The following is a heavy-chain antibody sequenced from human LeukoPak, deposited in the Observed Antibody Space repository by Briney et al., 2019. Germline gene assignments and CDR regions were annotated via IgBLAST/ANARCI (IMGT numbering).Heavy chain of an antibody. CDR1: GFTFSSYS. D-gene: IGHD6-19*01. J-gene: IGHJ6*03. CDR3: ARDPLPYSSGWYRPAHYMDV. V-gene: IGHV3-21*01. Sequence: PGGSLRLSCAASGFTFSSYSMNWVRQAPGKGLEWVSSISSSSSYIYYADSVKGRFTISRDNAKNSLYLQMNSLRAEDTAVYYCARDPLPYSSGWYRPAHYMDVWGKGTTVTVSS. CDR2: ISSSSSYI.